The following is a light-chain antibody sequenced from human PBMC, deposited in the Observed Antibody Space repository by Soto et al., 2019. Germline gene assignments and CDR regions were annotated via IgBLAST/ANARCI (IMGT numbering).Light chain of an antibody. J-gene: IGKJ4*01. V-gene: IGKV1-39*01. Sequence: DIQMTQSPSSLSASVGDRVTITCRTSQSMTTYVNWYQQKPGKAPKLLIYAASTLQTGVPSRFSGSGSGTAFTLTINSLQPEDFATYYCQQSYYTPITFGGGTKVDIK. CDR1: QSMTTY. CDR3: QQSYYTPIT. CDR2: AAS.